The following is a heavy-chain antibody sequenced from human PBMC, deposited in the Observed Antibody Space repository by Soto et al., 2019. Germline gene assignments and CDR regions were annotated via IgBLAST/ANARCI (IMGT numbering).Heavy chain of an antibody. CDR3: ARDPRKCLRSGGVAVGFDP. CDR2: IISIFGTA. D-gene: IGHD5-12*01. V-gene: IGHV1-69*19. CDR1: GGTFSSYA. Sequence: QVQLVQSGAEVKKPGSSVKVSCKASGGTFSSYAISWVRQAPGQGLEWMGGIISIFGTANYAQKFQGRVTMTADESTSTDYMELSSPRSEVTAVYYCARDPRKCLRSGGVAVGFDPWGQGTLVTVSS. J-gene: IGHJ5*02.